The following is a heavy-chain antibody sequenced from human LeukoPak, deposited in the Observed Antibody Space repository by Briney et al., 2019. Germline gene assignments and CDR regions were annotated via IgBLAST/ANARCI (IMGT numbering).Heavy chain of an antibody. J-gene: IGHJ4*02. CDR1: GFTFSSYE. D-gene: IGHD5-24*01. V-gene: IGHV3-48*03. Sequence: GGSLRLSCSASGFTFSSYEMNWVRQAPGKGLEWVSYISSSGSTIYYADSVKGRFTISRDNAKNSLYLQMNSLRAEDTAVYYCARDSGVEMATNDFDYWGQGTLVTVSS. CDR2: ISSSGSTI. CDR3: ARDSGVEMATNDFDY.